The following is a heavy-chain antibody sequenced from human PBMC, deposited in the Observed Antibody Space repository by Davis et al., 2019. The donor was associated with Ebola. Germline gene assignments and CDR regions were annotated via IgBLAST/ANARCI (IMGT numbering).Heavy chain of an antibody. CDR1: GYTFTSYA. D-gene: IGHD3-22*01. Sequence: SVKVSCKASGYTFTSYAMNWARQAPGQGLEWMGGIIPIFGTANYAQKFQGRVTITADESTSTAYMELSSLRSDDTAVYYCARGYDSSSYTHWGQGTLVTVSS. CDR2: IIPIFGTA. CDR3: ARGYDSSSYTH. J-gene: IGHJ4*02. V-gene: IGHV1-69*13.